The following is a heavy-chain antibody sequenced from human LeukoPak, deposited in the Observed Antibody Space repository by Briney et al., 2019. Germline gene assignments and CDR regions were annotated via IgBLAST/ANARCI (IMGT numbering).Heavy chain of an antibody. CDR3: ARGGLWFEGFDP. CDR1: GFTFSSYA. V-gene: IGHV3-23*01. J-gene: IGHJ5*02. Sequence: GGSLRLSCAASGFTFSSYAMSWVRQAPGKGLEWVSAISSSGGSTYYADSVKGRFTISRDNSKNTLYLQMNSLRAEDTAVYYCARGGLWFEGFDPWGQGTLVTVSS. D-gene: IGHD3-10*01. CDR2: ISSSGGST.